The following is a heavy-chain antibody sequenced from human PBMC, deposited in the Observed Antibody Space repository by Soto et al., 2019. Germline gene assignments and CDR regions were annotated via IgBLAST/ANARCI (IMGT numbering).Heavy chain of an antibody. CDR3: AKDSYYYDSSGYYWFDP. Sequence: EVQLVESGGGLVQPGGSLRLSCAASGFTFSNYGMTWVRQAPGKGLEWVSGIRGSGGSTYYADSVKGRFTISRDNSKNTLYLQMNSLRAEDTAVYYCAKDSYYYDSSGYYWFDPWGQGTLVTVSS. D-gene: IGHD3-22*01. V-gene: IGHV3-23*04. J-gene: IGHJ5*02. CDR1: GFTFSNYG. CDR2: IRGSGGST.